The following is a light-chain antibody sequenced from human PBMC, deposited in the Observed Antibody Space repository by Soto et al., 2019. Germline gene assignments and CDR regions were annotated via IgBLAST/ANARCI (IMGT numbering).Light chain of an antibody. Sequence: DIQMTQSPSPLSASVGARVTITCRASQSINNYLNWYQQKSGRAPKLLSYAASSLQSEVPSRFSGSGSGTDFTLTISSLQPEDFATYYCQQSYSSPWTFGQGTKVEMK. J-gene: IGKJ1*01. V-gene: IGKV1-39*01. CDR3: QQSYSSPWT. CDR1: QSINNY. CDR2: AAS.